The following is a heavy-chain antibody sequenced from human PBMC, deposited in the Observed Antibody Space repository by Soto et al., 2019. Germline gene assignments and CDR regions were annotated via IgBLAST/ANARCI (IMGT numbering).Heavy chain of an antibody. CDR3: AKFGGYDFWSGPLDY. CDR2: ISGSGGST. CDR1: GFTFSSYG. Sequence: EVQLLESGGGLVQPGGSLRLACAASGFTFSSYGMSWVRQAPGKGLEWVSSISGSGGSTYQADSVEGQFTISRDNSKNPRYLQRTSLRAEATAVYSFAKFGGYDFWSGPLDYWGQGTLVTVSS. D-gene: IGHD3-3*01. V-gene: IGHV3-23*01. J-gene: IGHJ4*01.